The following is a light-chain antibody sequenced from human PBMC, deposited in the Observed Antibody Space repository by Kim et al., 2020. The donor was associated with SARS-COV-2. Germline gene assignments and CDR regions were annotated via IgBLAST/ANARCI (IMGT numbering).Light chain of an antibody. CDR3: CSYAGSYSFVV. V-gene: IGLV2-11*01. CDR2: DVS. Sequence: QAVNSLFTGTRSDVGGYNYVSWYQQHPGKAPKLMICDVSKRPSGVPDRFSGSKSGNTASLTISGLQAEDEADYYCCSYAGSYSFVVFGGGTQLTVL. J-gene: IGLJ2*01. CDR1: RSDVGGYNY.